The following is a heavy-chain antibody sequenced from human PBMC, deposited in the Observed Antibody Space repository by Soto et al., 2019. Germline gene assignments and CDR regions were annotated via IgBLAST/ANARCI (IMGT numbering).Heavy chain of an antibody. J-gene: IGHJ4*02. D-gene: IGHD4-17*01. Sequence: SETLSLTCTVSVGSISSGDYYWSWIRQPPGKGLEWIGYIYYSGSTYYNPSLKSRVTISVDTSKNQFSLKLSSVTAADTAVYYCARMTTVYLFDYWGQGTLVTVSS. CDR2: IYYSGST. CDR3: ARMTTVYLFDY. V-gene: IGHV4-30-4*01. CDR1: VGSISSGDYY.